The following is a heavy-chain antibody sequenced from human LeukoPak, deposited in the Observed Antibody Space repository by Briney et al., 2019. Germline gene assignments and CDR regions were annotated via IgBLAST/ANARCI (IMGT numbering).Heavy chain of an antibody. CDR2: IKQDGSEK. D-gene: IGHD3-10*01. V-gene: IGHV3-7*01. J-gene: IGHJ4*02. CDR1: GFTFTNYW. Sequence: PGGSLRLSCAASGFTFTNYWMSWVRQAPGKGLEWVANIKQDGSEKYYVDSVKGRFTISRDNAKNSLYLQMNSLRAEDTAVYYCARDYYYGSGSYLKWGQGTLVTVSS. CDR3: ARDYYYGSGSYLK.